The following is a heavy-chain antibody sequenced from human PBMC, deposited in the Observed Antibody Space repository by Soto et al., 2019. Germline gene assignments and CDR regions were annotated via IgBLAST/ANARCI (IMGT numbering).Heavy chain of an antibody. V-gene: IGHV5-51*01. CDR3: ARDGVFDWNYFNNLGV. J-gene: IGHJ6*03. D-gene: IGHD3-9*01. Sequence: GESLKISCRASGYSFSRHWIGWVRQMPGKGLEWMGIIYPGDSETRYSPSFQGHVTISADKSNNTAYWHWCSLKASDTAVYYCARDGVFDWNYFNNLGVWGQGTTVTVSS. CDR2: IYPGDSET. CDR1: GYSFSRHW.